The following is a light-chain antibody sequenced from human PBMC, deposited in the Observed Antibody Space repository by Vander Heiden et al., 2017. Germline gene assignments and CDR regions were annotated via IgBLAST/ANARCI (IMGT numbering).Light chain of an antibody. J-gene: IGKJ1*01. V-gene: IGKV1-5*01. Sequence: DIQMTQSPSTLSASVGDRVTVTCRASQSIHYYLAWFQQKPAKAPNLLISNASNVESEVPSRSGGSGSGTEFPLTISKLQPDDFATYFCQQYHSPWTFGQGTKLE. CDR1: QSIHYY. CDR2: NAS. CDR3: QQYHSPWT.